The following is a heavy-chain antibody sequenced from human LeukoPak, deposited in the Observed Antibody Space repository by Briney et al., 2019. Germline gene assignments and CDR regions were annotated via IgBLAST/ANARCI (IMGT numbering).Heavy chain of an antibody. J-gene: IGHJ2*01. CDR1: GFTFSSYW. CDR2: ISSSGSGGNT. V-gene: IGHV3-23*01. Sequence: GGSLRLSCAASGFTFSSYWMHWARQAPGKGLEWVSGISSSGSGGNTYYADSVKGRFTISRDSSRNTLFLHMNTLRAEDTAIYYCAKDRTVGASYWYFDLWGRGTLVTVSS. CDR3: AKDRTVGASYWYFDL. D-gene: IGHD1-26*01.